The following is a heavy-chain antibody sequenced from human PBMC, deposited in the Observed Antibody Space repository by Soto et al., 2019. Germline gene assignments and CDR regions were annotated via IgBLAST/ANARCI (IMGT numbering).Heavy chain of an antibody. D-gene: IGHD4-17*01. CDR3: ARHDYGDYYYGMDV. V-gene: IGHV4-39*01. CDR1: GGSISSSSYY. Sequence: SETLSLTCTVSGGSISSSSYYWGWIRQPPGKGLEWIGSIYYSGSTYYNPSLKGRVTISVDTSKNQFSLKLSSVTAADTAVYYCARHDYGDYYYGMDVWGQGTTVTVSS. CDR2: IYYSGST. J-gene: IGHJ6*02.